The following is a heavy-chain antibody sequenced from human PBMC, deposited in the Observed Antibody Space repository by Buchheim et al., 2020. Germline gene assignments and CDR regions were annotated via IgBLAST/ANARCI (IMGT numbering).Heavy chain of an antibody. CDR3: ARESRYSYGFGNY. CDR1: GDSVSSSSYY. D-gene: IGHD5-18*01. Sequence: QVQLQESGPGLVKPSETLSLTCTVSGDSVSSSSYYWSWIRQPPRKGLEWIGYSYYTGSTNYNPSLKSRVTISVATSKNQFSLKLSSVTAADTAVYYCARESRYSYGFGNYWGQGTL. J-gene: IGHJ4*02. CDR2: SYYTGST. V-gene: IGHV4-61*01.